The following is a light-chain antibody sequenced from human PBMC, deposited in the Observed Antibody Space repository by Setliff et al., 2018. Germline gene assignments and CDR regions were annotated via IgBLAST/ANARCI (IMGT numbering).Light chain of an antibody. J-gene: IGLJ1*01. V-gene: IGLV2-14*03. CDR3: CSHTRTLNPFV. CDR2: DVT. Sequence: QSALTQPASVSGSPGQSIAISCTGTSSDVGGSNHVSWYQQHPGKAPRLIIYDVTNRPSGVSDRFSGSKSGNTASLIISGLQAEDDADYYCCSHTRTLNPFVFGTGTKGTV. CDR1: SSDVGGSNH.